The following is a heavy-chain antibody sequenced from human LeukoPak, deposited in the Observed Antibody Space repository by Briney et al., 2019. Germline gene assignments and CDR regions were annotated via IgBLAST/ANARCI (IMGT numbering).Heavy chain of an antibody. D-gene: IGHD1-26*01. CDR2: ITWDGGST. J-gene: IGHJ4*02. V-gene: IGHV3-43*01. CDR3: AKDSGSYEYYFDY. Sequence: PGGSLRLSCAASGFTFDDYTMHWVRQAPGKGLEWVSLITWDGGSTSYADSVKGRFTISRDNSKNSLYLQMSSVRTEDTALYYCAKDSGSYEYYFDYWGQGTLVTVSS. CDR1: GFTFDDYT.